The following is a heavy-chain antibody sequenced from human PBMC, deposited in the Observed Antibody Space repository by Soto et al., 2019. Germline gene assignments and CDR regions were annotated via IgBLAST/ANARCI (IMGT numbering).Heavy chain of an antibody. CDR2: IKSKTDGGTT. J-gene: IGHJ4*02. Sequence: EVQLVGSGGGLVKPGGSLRLSCAASGFTFSKAWMSWVRQAPGKGLEWVGRIKSKTDGGTTDYAAPVKGRFTISRDDSKNTLYLQMNRLKTEDTAVYYCTTEGPGYCSGGSCYAIDYWGQGTLVTVSS. CDR1: GFTFSKAW. CDR3: TTEGPGYCSGGSCYAIDY. D-gene: IGHD2-15*01. V-gene: IGHV3-15*01.